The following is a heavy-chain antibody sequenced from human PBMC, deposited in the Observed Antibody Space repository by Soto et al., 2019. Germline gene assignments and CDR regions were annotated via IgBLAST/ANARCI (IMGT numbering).Heavy chain of an antibody. CDR3: ARHDSSGYYYYFDY. CDR2: ISAYNGNT. J-gene: IGHJ4*02. Sequence: ASVKVSCKASGYTFMSYGISWVRQAPGQGLEWMGWISAYNGNTNYAQKLQGRVTMTTDTSTSTAYMELRSLRSDDTAVYYCARHDSSGYYYYFDYWGQGTQVTVSS. V-gene: IGHV1-18*01. D-gene: IGHD3-22*01. CDR1: GYTFMSYG.